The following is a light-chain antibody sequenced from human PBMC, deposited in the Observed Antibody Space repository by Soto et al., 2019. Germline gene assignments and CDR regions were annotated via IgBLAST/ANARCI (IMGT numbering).Light chain of an antibody. V-gene: IGKV3-20*01. CDR1: QSVSSGY. Sequence: EIVLTQSPGTLSLSPGERATLSCRASQSVSSGYLAWYQQKPGQAPRLLIYGASSRATGIPDRFSGSGSGTDFTFTVSRLEPEDFAVYYCQQYSSSPLTFGGGTKVDIK. J-gene: IGKJ4*01. CDR3: QQYSSSPLT. CDR2: GAS.